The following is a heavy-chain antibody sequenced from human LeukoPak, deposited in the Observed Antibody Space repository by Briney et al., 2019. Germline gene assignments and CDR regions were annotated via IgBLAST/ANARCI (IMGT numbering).Heavy chain of an antibody. Sequence: GGSLRLSCATSGLAFSNFWMYWVREAPGKGVEGVASIKPDGSEDFYADSVKGRFNISRDNAKNSLFLQMTNLKAEDTAVYYRAVDRRFKIFDYWGQGTLVTVSS. CDR3: AVDRRFKIFDY. J-gene: IGHJ4*02. CDR1: GLAFSNFW. D-gene: IGHD5-24*01. CDR2: IKPDGSED. V-gene: IGHV3-7*01.